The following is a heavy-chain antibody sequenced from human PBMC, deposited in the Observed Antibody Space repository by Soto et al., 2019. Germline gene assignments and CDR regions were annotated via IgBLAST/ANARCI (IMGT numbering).Heavy chain of an antibody. J-gene: IGHJ6*02. Sequence: PSETLSLTCAVSGYSISSSNWWGWIRQPPGKGLEWIGYIYYSGSTYYNPSLKSRVTMSVDTSKNQFSLKLSSVTAVDTAVYYCARGWGSSGWDNYYYYSGMDVWGQGTTVTVSS. CDR2: IYYSGST. D-gene: IGHD6-19*01. CDR3: ARGWGSSGWDNYYYYSGMDV. CDR1: GYSISSSNW. V-gene: IGHV4-28*01.